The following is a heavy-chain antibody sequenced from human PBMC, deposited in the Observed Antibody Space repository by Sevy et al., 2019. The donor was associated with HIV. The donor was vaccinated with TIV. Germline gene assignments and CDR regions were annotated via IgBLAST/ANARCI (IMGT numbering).Heavy chain of an antibody. V-gene: IGHV3-11*04. Sequence: GGSLRLSCAASGFTFSDYYMSWIRQAPGKGLEWVSYISSSGSTIYYADSVKGRFTISRDNAKNSLYLQMNSLRAEDTAVYYCAIVIRSRITMIVVVITTSYWYFDLWGRGTLVTVSS. CDR2: ISSSGSTI. J-gene: IGHJ2*01. CDR3: AIVIRSRITMIVVVITTSYWYFDL. CDR1: GFTFSDYY. D-gene: IGHD3-22*01.